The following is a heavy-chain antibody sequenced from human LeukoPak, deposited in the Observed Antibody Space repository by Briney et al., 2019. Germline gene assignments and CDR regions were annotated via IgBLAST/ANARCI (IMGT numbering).Heavy chain of an antibody. V-gene: IGHV3-23*01. J-gene: IGHJ4*02. CDR1: GFTFSNYW. D-gene: IGHD3-9*01. CDR3: ANLHYDILTGYIYYFDY. Sequence: GGSLRLSCAASGFTFSNYWMSWVRQAPGKGLEWVSAISGSGGSTYYADSVKGRFTISRDNSKNTPYLQMNSLRAEDTAVYYCANLHYDILTGYIYYFDYWGQGTLVTVSS. CDR2: ISGSGGST.